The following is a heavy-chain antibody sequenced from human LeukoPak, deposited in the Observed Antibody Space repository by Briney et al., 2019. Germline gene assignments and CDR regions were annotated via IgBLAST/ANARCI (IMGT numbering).Heavy chain of an antibody. J-gene: IGHJ6*04. D-gene: IGHD2-2*01. Sequence: PGGSLRLSCAASGFTFSSYWMHWVRQAPGKGLVWVSRINSDGSSTSYADSVKGRFTISRDNAKNTLYLQMNSLRAVDTAVYYCARVGVVPAAISPYYYGMDVWGKGTTVTVSS. V-gene: IGHV3-74*01. CDR1: GFTFSSYW. CDR3: ARVGVVPAAISPYYYGMDV. CDR2: INSDGSST.